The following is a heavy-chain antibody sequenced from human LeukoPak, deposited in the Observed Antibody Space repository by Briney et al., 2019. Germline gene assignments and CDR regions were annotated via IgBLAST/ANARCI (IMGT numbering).Heavy chain of an antibody. V-gene: IGHV4-59*01. D-gene: IGHD3-22*01. Sequence: SETLSLTCTVSGGSISSYYWSWIRQPPGKGLEWIGYIYCSGSTNYNPSLKSRVTISVDTSKNQFSLKLSSVTAADTAVYYCARRPYYYDSSGSRGWYFDYWGQGTLVTVSS. CDR3: ARRPYYYDSSGSRGWYFDY. CDR1: GGSISSYY. CDR2: IYCSGST. J-gene: IGHJ4*02.